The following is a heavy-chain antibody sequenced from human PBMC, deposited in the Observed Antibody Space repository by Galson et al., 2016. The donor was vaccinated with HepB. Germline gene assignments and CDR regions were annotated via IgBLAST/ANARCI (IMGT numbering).Heavy chain of an antibody. CDR1: GLTFSRSV. J-gene: IGHJ1*01. Sequence: SVKVSCKASGLTFSRSVVQWVRQARGQRLEWIGWIVVASGKTNYAQKLQERVTITRDMSTSTAYTELSSLRSEDTAVYYCAAGYSSSSLLYWGQGSLVTVSS. V-gene: IGHV1-58*01. D-gene: IGHD6-13*01. CDR3: AAGYSSSSLLY. CDR2: IVVASGKT.